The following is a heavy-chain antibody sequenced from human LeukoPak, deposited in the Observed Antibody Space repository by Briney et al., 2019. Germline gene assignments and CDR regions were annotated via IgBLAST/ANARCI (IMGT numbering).Heavy chain of an antibody. Sequence: GESLKISCRGSAYTFADYWITWVRQMPGKGLEWMGRIDPSDSYTDYSPSLQGHVVISADKSISTVYLHWSSLKASDTAIYYCATVGTDYEREGSWGQGTLVTISS. CDR1: AYTFADYW. CDR2: IDPSDSYT. V-gene: IGHV5-10-1*01. CDR3: ATVGTDYEREGS. J-gene: IGHJ5*02. D-gene: IGHD4-17*01.